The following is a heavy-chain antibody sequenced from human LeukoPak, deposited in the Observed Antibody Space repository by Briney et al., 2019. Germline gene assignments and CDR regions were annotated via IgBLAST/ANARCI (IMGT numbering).Heavy chain of an antibody. D-gene: IGHD6-13*01. CDR1: GFTFDDYA. CDR2: ISWDGGST. V-gene: IGHV3-43D*04. J-gene: IGHJ6*04. Sequence: GGSLRLSCAASGFTFDDYAMHWVRQAPGKGLEWVSLISWDGGSTYYADSVKGRFTISRDNSKNSLYPQMNSLRAEGTALYYCAKDMARYSSSLYMDVWGKGTTVTVSS. CDR3: AKDMARYSSSLYMDV.